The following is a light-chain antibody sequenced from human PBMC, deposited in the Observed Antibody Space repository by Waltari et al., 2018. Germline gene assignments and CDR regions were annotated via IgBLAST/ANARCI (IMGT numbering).Light chain of an antibody. J-gene: IGLJ3*02. CDR2: TDK. CDR3: AAWDDSLTGRV. CDR1: SSNIGSNY. Sequence: QSVLTQPSSASGTPGQRVTISCSGSSSNIGSNYVYWYQQLPGTAPKLLLHTDKQRPSGVPDRFSASKSGASASLAISGLRSDDEADYYCAAWDDSLTGRVFGGGTKLTVL. V-gene: IGLV1-47*01.